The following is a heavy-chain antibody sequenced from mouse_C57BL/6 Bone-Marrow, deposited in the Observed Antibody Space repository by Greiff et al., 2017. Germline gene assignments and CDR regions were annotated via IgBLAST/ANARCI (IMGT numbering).Heavy chain of an antibody. CDR2: IDPSDSYT. D-gene: IGHD1-1*01. J-gene: IGHJ2*01. Sequence: QVQLQQPGAELVMPGASVKLSCKASGYTFTSYWMHWVKQRPGQGLEWIGEIDPSDSYTNYNQKFKGKSTLTVDKSSSSAYMQLSSLTSEDSAVYYCARCDYGSSYCYWGQGTTLTVSS. V-gene: IGHV1-69*01. CDR3: ARCDYGSSYCY. CDR1: GYTFTSYW.